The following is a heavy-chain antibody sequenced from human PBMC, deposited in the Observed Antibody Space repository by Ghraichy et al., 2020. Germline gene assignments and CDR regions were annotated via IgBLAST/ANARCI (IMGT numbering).Heavy chain of an antibody. CDR3: TRGCLIVCCPADY. D-gene: IGHD2-15*01. V-gene: IGHV3-74*01. CDR1: GFTFSDYW. CDR2: IKRDGSTT. Sequence: GGSLRLSCAASGFTFSDYWMYWVRQAPGKGPVWVSNIKRDGSTTNYADSVRGRFTISRDNAKNTLYLQLSRLRAEDTAVYYCTRGCLIVCCPADYWGRGTLVTVSS. J-gene: IGHJ4*02.